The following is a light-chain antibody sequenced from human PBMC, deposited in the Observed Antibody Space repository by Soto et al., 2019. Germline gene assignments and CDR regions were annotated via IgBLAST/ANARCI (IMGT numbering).Light chain of an antibody. J-gene: IGKJ5*01. Sequence: EIVLTQSPGTLSLSPGERATLSCRASQIVGSTYLAWYQQKPGQAPRLLIYDASSRATGIPDRFSGSGSGTDFTLTISRLEPEDFAVYYCQQYDNSALTFGQGTRLEIK. V-gene: IGKV3-20*01. CDR2: DAS. CDR3: QQYDNSALT. CDR1: QIVGSTY.